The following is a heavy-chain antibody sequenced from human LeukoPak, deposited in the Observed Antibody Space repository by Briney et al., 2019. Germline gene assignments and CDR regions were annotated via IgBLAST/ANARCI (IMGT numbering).Heavy chain of an antibody. CDR2: ISGSGGST. Sequence: GGSLRLSCAVSGFTFSSYAMSWVRQAPGKGLEWVSAISGSGGSTYYADSVKGRFTISRDNSKNTLYLQMNSLRAEDTAVYYCAKDQPITMVRGVGTSDAFDIWGQGTMVTVSS. D-gene: IGHD3-10*01. V-gene: IGHV3-23*01. CDR3: AKDQPITMVRGVGTSDAFDI. J-gene: IGHJ3*02. CDR1: GFTFSSYA.